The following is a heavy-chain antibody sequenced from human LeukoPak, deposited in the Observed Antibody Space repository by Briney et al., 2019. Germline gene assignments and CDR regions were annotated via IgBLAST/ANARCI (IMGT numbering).Heavy chain of an antibody. Sequence: PGGSLRLSCAASGFTFSSYGMHWVRQAPGKGLEWVAVISYDGSNKYYADSVKGRFTISRDNSKNTLYLQMNSLRAEDTAVYYCAKGITMIVRGCVDYWGQGTLVTVSS. J-gene: IGHJ4*02. CDR2: ISYDGSNK. CDR1: GFTFSSYG. D-gene: IGHD3-22*01. V-gene: IGHV3-30*18. CDR3: AKGITMIVRGCVDY.